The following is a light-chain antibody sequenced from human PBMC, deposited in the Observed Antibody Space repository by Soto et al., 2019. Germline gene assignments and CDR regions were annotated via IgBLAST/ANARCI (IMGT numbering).Light chain of an antibody. Sequence: EIVMTQSPATLSVSPGERATLSCRASQSVSSNLAWYQQKPGQAPRLLIYGASTWATGIPARFSRSGSGTAFTLTLASLHSEDFAVYYRQQHHNSPWTFGQGTKVEIK. CDR1: QSVSSN. CDR3: QQHHNSPWT. CDR2: GAS. J-gene: IGKJ1*01. V-gene: IGKV3-15*01.